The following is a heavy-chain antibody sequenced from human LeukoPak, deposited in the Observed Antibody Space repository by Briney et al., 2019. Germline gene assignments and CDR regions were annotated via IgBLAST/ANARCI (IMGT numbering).Heavy chain of an antibody. Sequence: SSETLSLTCTVSGGSISSYYWSWIRQPPGKGLEWLGYIYYSGSTNYNPSLKSRVTISVDTSKNQFSLKLSSVTAADTAVYYCARVYSSGWSDWFDPWGQGTLVTVSS. V-gene: IGHV4-59*01. J-gene: IGHJ5*02. CDR2: IYYSGST. CDR3: ARVYSSGWSDWFDP. CDR1: GGSISSYY. D-gene: IGHD6-19*01.